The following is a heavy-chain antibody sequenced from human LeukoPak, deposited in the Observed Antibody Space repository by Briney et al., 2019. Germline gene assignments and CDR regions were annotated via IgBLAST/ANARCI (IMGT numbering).Heavy chain of an antibody. CDR3: ARESVLRYFDWSPGDYFDY. D-gene: IGHD3-9*01. V-gene: IGHV1-2*04. CDR1: GYTFTGYY. CDR2: INPNSGGT. Sequence: ASVKVSCKASGYTFTGYYMHWVRQAPGQGLEWMGWINPNSGGTNYAQKFQGWVTMTRDTSISTAYMELSRLRSDDTAVYYCARESVLRYFDWSPGDYFDYWGQGTLVTVSS. J-gene: IGHJ4*02.